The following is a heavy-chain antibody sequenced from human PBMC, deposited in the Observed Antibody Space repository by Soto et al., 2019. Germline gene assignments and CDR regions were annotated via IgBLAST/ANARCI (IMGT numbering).Heavy chain of an antibody. J-gene: IGHJ6*02. CDR3: AKPPYSSSPYYYYGMDV. CDR2: VSGSGGTT. Sequence: GCSIKISCSASGLTFSSYVMSGVRQDTGKGLEWVSAVSGSGGTTYYADSVKGRFTTSRDNSKNTLYLQMNSLRAEDTAAYYCAKPPYSSSPYYYYGMDVWGQGTTVTVSS. CDR1: GLTFSSYV. D-gene: IGHD6-6*01. V-gene: IGHV3-23*01.